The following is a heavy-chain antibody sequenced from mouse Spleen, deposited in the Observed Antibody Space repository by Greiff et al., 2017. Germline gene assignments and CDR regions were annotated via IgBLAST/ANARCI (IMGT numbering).Heavy chain of an antibody. J-gene: IGHJ2*01. CDR3: ARGGYYLDY. V-gene: IGHV5-9-1*01. Sequence: EVKLEESGGGLVKPGGSLKLSCAASGFTFSSYAMSWVRQTPEKRLEWVATISSGGSYTYYPDSVKGRFTISRDNAKNTLYLQMSSLRSEDTAMYYCARGGYYLDYWGQGTTLTVSS. CDR2: ISSGGSYT. CDR1: GFTFSSYA. D-gene: IGHD1-1*02.